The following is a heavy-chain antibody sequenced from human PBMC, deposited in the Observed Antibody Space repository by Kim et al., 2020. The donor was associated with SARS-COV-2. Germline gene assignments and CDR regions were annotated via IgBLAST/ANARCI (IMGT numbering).Heavy chain of an antibody. V-gene: IGHV3-23*01. CDR3: AKDPYGDSTSR. CDR2: T. D-gene: IGHD6-13*01. Sequence: TYYADSVTGPFTISKDNSKNTLYRQMNSLSAEDTAVYYCAKDPYGDSTSRWGQGTLVAVSS. J-gene: IGHJ4*02.